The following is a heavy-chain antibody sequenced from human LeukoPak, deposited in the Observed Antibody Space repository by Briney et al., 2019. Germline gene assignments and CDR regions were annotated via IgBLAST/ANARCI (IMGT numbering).Heavy chain of an antibody. J-gene: IGHJ5*02. CDR1: GFSLSTSGVG. V-gene: IGHV2-5*01. D-gene: IGHD6-13*01. CDR2: IYWNDDK. CDR3: ARTYSSSWYDNWFDP. Sequence: SGPTLVNPTQTLTLTCTFSGFSLSTSGVGVGWIRQPPGKALEWLALIYWNDDKRYSPSLKSRLTITKDTSKNQVVLTMTNMDPVDTATYYCARTYSSSWYDNWFDPWGQGTLVTVSS.